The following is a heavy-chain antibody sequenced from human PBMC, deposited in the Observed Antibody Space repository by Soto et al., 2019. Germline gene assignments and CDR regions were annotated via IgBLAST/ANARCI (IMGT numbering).Heavy chain of an antibody. CDR1: GGSIKSRGYY. Sequence: SETLCVSWTVFGGSIKSRGYYWTWIRQHPGKGLEWIGYIYYSGSTYYNPSLKSRVTISVDTSKNQFSLKLSSVTAADTAVYYCARERYRYHGMDVWGQGTTVPGSS. V-gene: IGHV4-31*02. J-gene: IGHJ6*02. CDR2: IYYSGST. D-gene: IGHD5-18*01. CDR3: ARERYRYHGMDV.